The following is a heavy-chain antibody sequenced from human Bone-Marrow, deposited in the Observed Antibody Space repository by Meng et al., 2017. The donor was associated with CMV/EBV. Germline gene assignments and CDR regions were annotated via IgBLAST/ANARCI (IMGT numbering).Heavy chain of an antibody. CDR2: INHSGST. J-gene: IGHJ4*02. Sequence: LPCAVYGGSFSGYYWSWIRQPPGKGLEWIGEINHSGSTNYNPSLKSRVTISVDTSKNQFSLKLSSVTAADTAVYYCLAYGEFSVGYWGQGTLVTVSS. D-gene: IGHD3-10*01. V-gene: IGHV4-34*03. CDR1: GGSFSGYY. CDR3: LAYGEFSVGY.